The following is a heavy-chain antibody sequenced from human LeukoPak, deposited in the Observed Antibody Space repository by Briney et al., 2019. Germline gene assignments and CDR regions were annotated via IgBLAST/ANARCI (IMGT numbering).Heavy chain of an antibody. J-gene: IGHJ6*02. D-gene: IGHD7-27*01. CDR3: AKELTGNYYYCCMDV. CDR2: ISWNSGSI. CDR1: GFTFYDYA. V-gene: IGHV3-9*01. Sequence: QPRGSLRDSCAASGFTFYDYAMHSVRHAPGKSLEWVSGISWNSGSIDYADSVKGRFTISRDKAKNSLYLQMNSLRAEDTALYYCAKELTGNYYYCCMDVWGQGTTVSVSS.